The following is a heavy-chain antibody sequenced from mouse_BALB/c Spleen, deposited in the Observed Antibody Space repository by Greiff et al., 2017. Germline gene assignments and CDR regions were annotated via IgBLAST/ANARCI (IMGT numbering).Heavy chain of an antibody. Sequence: VQLKQSGAELVRSGASVKLSCTASGFNIKDYYMHWVKQRPEQGLEWIGWIDPENGDTEYAPKFQGKATMTADTSSNTAYLQLSSLTSEDTAVYYCNYGNYNYWGQGTTLTVSS. J-gene: IGHJ2*01. V-gene: IGHV14-4*02. D-gene: IGHD2-1*01. CDR3: NYGNYNY. CDR2: IDPENGDT. CDR1: GFNIKDYY.